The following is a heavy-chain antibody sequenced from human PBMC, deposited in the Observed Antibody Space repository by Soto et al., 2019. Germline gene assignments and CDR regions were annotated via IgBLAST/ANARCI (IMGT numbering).Heavy chain of an antibody. CDR3: ATWPFEY. Sequence: PSQTLSLTCAISGDSVSSNSAAWNWIRHSPSRGLECLGRTYYRSKWYNDYAVSMRSRITINQETTKNQFYLQLNSANPEDTAVYYCATWPFEYWGKGTLVTVSS. J-gene: IGHJ4*02. V-gene: IGHV6-1*01. CDR2: TYYRSKWYN. CDR1: GDSVSSNSAA.